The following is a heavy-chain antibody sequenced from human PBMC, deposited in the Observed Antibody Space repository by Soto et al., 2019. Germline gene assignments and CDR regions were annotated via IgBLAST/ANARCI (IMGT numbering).Heavy chain of an antibody. CDR2: IYPGDSDT. J-gene: IGHJ4*02. CDR1: GYSFTNNW. CDR3: ARVSLYCTKGVCHVDY. V-gene: IGHV5-51*01. D-gene: IGHD2-8*01. Sequence: PGESLKISCKDYGYSFTNNWIAWVRQMPGKGLEWMGSIYPGDSDTRYSPSFEGQVTISADEAIDTAYLQWSSLKASDTAMYYCARVSLYCTKGVCHVDYWGQGTLVTVSS.